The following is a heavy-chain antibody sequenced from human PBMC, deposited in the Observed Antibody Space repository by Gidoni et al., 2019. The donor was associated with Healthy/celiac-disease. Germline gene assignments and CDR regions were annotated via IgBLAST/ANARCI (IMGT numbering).Heavy chain of an antibody. Sequence: EVQLVQSGAEVTKHGESLRICCKGSGYSFTSYWISWVRQMPGKGLEWMGRIVPIDSYTNYSPSFQGHVTISADKSISTAYLQWSSLKASDTAMYYCARQEYSSSRTCFDYWGQGTLVTVSS. CDR3: ARQEYSSSRTCFDY. CDR2: IVPIDSYT. D-gene: IGHD6-6*01. J-gene: IGHJ4*02. CDR1: GYSFTSYW. V-gene: IGHV5-10-1*03.